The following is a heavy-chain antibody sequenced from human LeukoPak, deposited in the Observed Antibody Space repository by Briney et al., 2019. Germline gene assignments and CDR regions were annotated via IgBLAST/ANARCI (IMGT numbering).Heavy chain of an antibody. D-gene: IGHD6-6*01. J-gene: IGHJ4*02. CDR2: INPNSGGT. V-gene: IGHV1-2*02. Sequence: GASVKVSCKASGYTFTDYYMHWVRQAPGQGLEWMGWINPNSGGTNFAQKFQGRVAMTRDTSISTAYLELGSPRSDDTAVYFCARARWQLVPYFDSWGQGTLVPVSS. CDR1: GYTFTDYY. CDR3: ARARWQLVPYFDS.